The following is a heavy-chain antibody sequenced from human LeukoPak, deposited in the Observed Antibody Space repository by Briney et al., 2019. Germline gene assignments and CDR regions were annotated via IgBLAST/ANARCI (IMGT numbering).Heavy chain of an antibody. CDR3: ARNPGLGANYFDY. CDR1: GGSISSYY. Sequence: SETLSLTCTVSGGSISSYYWSWIRQPPGKGLEWIGEIYHSGSTNYNPSLKSRVTISVDKSKNQFSLKLSSVTAADTAVYYCARNPGLGANYFDYWGQGTLVTVSS. CDR2: IYHSGST. J-gene: IGHJ4*02. D-gene: IGHD1-26*01. V-gene: IGHV4-59*12.